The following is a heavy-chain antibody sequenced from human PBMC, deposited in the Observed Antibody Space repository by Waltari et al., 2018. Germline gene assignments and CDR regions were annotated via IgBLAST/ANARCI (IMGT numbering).Heavy chain of an antibody. D-gene: IGHD6-6*01. CDR2: INHSGST. CDR1: GGSFSGYY. J-gene: IGHJ4*02. CDR3: AREHVYGAARSPFDY. V-gene: IGHV4-34*01. Sequence: QVQLQQWGAGLLKPSETLSLTCAVYGGSFSGYYWSWIRQPPGKGLEWIGEINHSGSTNYHPSLKRRVTISVDTSKNQFSLKLSSVTAADTAVYYCAREHVYGAARSPFDYWGQGTLVTVSS.